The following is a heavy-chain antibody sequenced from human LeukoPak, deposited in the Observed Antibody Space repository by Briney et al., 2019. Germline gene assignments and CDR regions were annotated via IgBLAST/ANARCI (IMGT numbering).Heavy chain of an antibody. CDR1: GGSISSGGYC. CDR3: ARGGRTGTTSPLFDY. CDR2: IYYSGST. D-gene: IGHD1-14*01. V-gene: IGHV4-31*03. J-gene: IGHJ4*02. Sequence: SETLSLTCTVSGGSISSGGYCWSWIRQHPGKGLEWIGYIYYSGSTYYNPSLKSRVTISVDTSKNQFSLKLSSVTAADTAVYYCARGGRTGTTSPLFDYWGQGTLVTVSS.